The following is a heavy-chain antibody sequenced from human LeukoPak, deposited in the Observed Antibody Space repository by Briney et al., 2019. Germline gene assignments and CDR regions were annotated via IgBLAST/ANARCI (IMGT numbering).Heavy chain of an antibody. CDR1: GFTFSRSW. CDR3: AKLLGDVTTLDY. Sequence: GSLRLSCAGSGFTFSRSWVTWVRQAPGKGLEWVASINQGGSVLHYMDSVKGRFTISRDNAENSVFLQMNNLRAEDTAVYYCAKLLGDVTTLDYWGQGTQVTVSS. CDR2: INQGGSVL. V-gene: IGHV3-7*01. D-gene: IGHD3-16*01. J-gene: IGHJ4*02.